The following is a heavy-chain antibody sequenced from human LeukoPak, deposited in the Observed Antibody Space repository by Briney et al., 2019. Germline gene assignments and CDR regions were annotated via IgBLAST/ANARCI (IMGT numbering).Heavy chain of an antibody. V-gene: IGHV3-7*03. CDR2: IKGDESEK. D-gene: IGHD1-26*01. CDR1: GFTFSNYW. CDR3: ARISYSGLAFDI. Sequence: PGGSLRLSCAASGFTFSNYWMHWVRQAPGKGLEWVANIKGDESEKYYVDSVKGRFSISRDNAKNSLYLQMNSLRAEDTAVYYCARISYSGLAFDIWGQGTMVTVSS. J-gene: IGHJ3*02.